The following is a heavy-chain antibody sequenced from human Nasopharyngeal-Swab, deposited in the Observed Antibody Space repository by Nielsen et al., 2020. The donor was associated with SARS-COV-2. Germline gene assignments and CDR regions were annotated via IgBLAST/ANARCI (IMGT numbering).Heavy chain of an antibody. CDR3: AREEAVAGRIDY. Sequence: ASVKVSCKASGYTFTSYYMHWVRQAPGQGLEWMGITNPSGGSTSYAQKFQGRVTMTRDTSTSTVYMELSSLRSEDTAVYYCAREEAVAGRIDYWGQGTLVTVSS. V-gene: IGHV1-46*01. CDR1: GYTFTSYY. D-gene: IGHD6-19*01. J-gene: IGHJ4*02. CDR2: TNPSGGST.